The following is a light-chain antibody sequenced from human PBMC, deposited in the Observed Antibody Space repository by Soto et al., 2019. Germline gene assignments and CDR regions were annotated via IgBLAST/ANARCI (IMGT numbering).Light chain of an antibody. CDR2: EVS. CDR1: SSDVGSYNL. Sequence: QSVLTQPASVSGSPGQSITISCNGTSSDVGSYNLVSWYQQHPGKAPKLMIYEVSKRPSGVSNRFSGSKSGNTASLTISGLQAEDEADYYCCSYAGSSTWVFGGGTKLTVL. CDR3: CSYAGSSTWV. J-gene: IGLJ3*02. V-gene: IGLV2-23*02.